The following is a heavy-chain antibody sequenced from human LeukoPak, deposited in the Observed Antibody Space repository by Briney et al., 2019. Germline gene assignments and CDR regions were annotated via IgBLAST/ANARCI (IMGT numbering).Heavy chain of an antibody. CDR2: ISGNGGST. Sequence: GSLRLSCAASGFTFDNYAMSWVRQAPGKGLDWVSSISGNGGSTHYADSVKGRFTISRDNSKNTLYLQMNSLRAEDTAVYYCGKDDSSVVTPLFDHWGQGTLVTVSS. D-gene: IGHD4-23*01. CDR1: GFTFDNYA. J-gene: IGHJ1*01. V-gene: IGHV3-23*01. CDR3: GKDDSSVVTPLFDH.